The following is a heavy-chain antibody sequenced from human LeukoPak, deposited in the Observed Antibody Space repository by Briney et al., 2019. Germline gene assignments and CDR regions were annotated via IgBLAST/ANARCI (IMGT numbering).Heavy chain of an antibody. CDR1: GFTFSSYA. D-gene: IGHD6-13*01. J-gene: IGHJ4*02. CDR3: ARDLLSIAAAGTPGGN. V-gene: IGHV1-46*01. CDR2: INPSGGST. Sequence: GGSLRLSCAASGFTFSSYAMSWVRQAPGQGLEWMGIINPSGGSTSYAQKFQGRVTMTRDTSTSTVYMELSSLRSEDTAVYYCARDLLSIAAAGTPGGNWGQGTLVTVSS.